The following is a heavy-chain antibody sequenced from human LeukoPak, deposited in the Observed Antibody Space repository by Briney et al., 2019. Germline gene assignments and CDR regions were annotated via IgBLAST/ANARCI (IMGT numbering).Heavy chain of an antibody. CDR3: AREGVRGVFDY. CDR1: GFTFSSYW. Sequence: GGSLRLSCAASGFTFSSYWMSWVRQAPGKGLEWVSYISSSGSTIYYADSVKGRFTISRDNAKNSLYLQMNSLRAEDTAVYYCAREGVRGVFDYWGQGTLVTVSS. V-gene: IGHV3-48*04. J-gene: IGHJ4*02. D-gene: IGHD3-10*01. CDR2: ISSSGSTI.